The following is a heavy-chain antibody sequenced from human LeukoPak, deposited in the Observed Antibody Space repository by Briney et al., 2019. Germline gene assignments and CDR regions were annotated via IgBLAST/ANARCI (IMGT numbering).Heavy chain of an antibody. CDR1: GYTFTSYA. CDR3: AREWAMAYTYYYYGMDV. V-gene: IGHV1-69*13. Sequence: GASVKVSCKASGYTFTSYAMHWVRQAPGQGLEWMGGIIPIFGTANYAQKFQGRVTITADESTSTAYMELSSLRSEDTAVYYCAREWAMAYTYYYYGMDVWGQGTTVTVSS. CDR2: IIPIFGTA. J-gene: IGHJ6*02. D-gene: IGHD5-18*01.